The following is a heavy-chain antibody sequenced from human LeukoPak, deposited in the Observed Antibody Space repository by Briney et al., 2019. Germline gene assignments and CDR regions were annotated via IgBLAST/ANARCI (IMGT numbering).Heavy chain of an antibody. CDR3: ARSDYGDYGVTY. V-gene: IGHV1-69*13. CDR1: GGTFSSYA. D-gene: IGHD4-17*01. J-gene: IGHJ4*02. Sequence: ASVKVSCKASGGTFSSYAISWVRQAPGQGLEWMGGIIPIFGTANYAQKFQGRVTITADESTSTAYMELSSLRSEDTAVYYCARSDYGDYGVTYWGQGTLVTVSS. CDR2: IIPIFGTA.